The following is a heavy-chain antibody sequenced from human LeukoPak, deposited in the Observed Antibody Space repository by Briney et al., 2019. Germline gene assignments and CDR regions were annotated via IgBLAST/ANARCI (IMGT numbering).Heavy chain of an antibody. J-gene: IGHJ4*02. CDR3: GKTTVGYSSGQKPAWPVDY. D-gene: IGHD5-18*01. V-gene: IGHV3-23*01. CDR2: IFGSGGSP. Sequence: GGSLRLSCEASGFTFGSHAMYWVRQAPGKGLEWVAGIFGSGGSPHYADSVKGRFTISRDNSRNTVYLQINSLRAEDTAVYYCGKTTVGYSSGQKPAWPVDYWGQGTLVTLSS. CDR1: GFTFGSHA.